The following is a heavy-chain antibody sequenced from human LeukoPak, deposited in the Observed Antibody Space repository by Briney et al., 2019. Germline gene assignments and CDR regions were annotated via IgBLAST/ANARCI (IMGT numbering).Heavy chain of an antibody. CDR3: ARDRMDTGTYFDY. CDR2: ISTYNGNT. CDR1: GYTFTTYG. V-gene: IGHV1-18*01. Sequence: GASVKVSCRSSGYTFTTYGITWVRQAPGQGLEWMGWISTYNGNTNYAQKPPGSVTTTTDTSTSTAYLELRSLRSDDTAMYYCARDRMDTGTYFDYWGQGTLVTVSS. D-gene: IGHD5-18*01. J-gene: IGHJ4*02.